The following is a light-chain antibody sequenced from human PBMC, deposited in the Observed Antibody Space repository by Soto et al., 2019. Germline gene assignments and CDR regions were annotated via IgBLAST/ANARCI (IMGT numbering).Light chain of an antibody. Sequence: QSALTQPASVSGSPGQSITISCTGTSSDVGSYNYVSWYQQHPGKAPKLMIYDVSNRPSGVSNRFSGSKSGNTASLTISGLQAEDEAEYYCSSYTSSSTWVFGGGTKVTVL. J-gene: IGLJ3*02. CDR3: SSYTSSSTWV. CDR2: DVS. V-gene: IGLV2-14*01. CDR1: SSDVGSYNY.